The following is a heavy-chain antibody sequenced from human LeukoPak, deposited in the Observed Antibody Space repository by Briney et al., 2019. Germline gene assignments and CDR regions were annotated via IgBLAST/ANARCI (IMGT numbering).Heavy chain of an antibody. CDR1: GGSISSYY. CDR3: ARDEYYYDSSGFQH. Sequence: SETLSLTCTVSGGSISSYYWSWIRQPPGKGLEWIGYIYYSGSTNYNPSLKSRVTISVDTSKNQFSLKLSSVTAADTAVYYCARDEYYYDSSGFQHWGQGTLVTVSS. CDR2: IYYSGST. J-gene: IGHJ1*01. V-gene: IGHV4-59*01. D-gene: IGHD3-22*01.